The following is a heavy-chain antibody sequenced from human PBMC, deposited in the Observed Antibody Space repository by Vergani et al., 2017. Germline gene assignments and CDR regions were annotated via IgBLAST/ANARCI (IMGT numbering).Heavy chain of an antibody. V-gene: IGHV2-70*01. CDR2: INWDDNK. CDR3: ARSHNPDYWYFDL. Sequence: QVTLRESGPALVKPTQTLTLTCTFSGFSLSTSGMCVSWIRQPPGKALEWLALINWDDNKYYSTSLKTRLTISKDTAKNQVVLTLTDMDPVDTATYYCARSHNPDYWYFDLWGRGTLVTVSS. CDR1: GFSLSTSGMC. D-gene: IGHD1-1*01. J-gene: IGHJ2*01.